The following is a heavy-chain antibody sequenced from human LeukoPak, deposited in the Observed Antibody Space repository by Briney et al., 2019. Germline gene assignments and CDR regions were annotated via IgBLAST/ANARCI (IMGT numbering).Heavy chain of an antibody. Sequence: PSETLSLTCAVYGGSFSGYIWGWIRQPPGKGLEWIGEINRSGSPNYNPSLKSRVTISVDTSKNQFSLNLSSVTAADTAVYYCARHNSGSSADYWGQGTLVTVSS. CDR3: ARHNSGSSADY. J-gene: IGHJ4*02. D-gene: IGHD6-13*01. CDR2: INRSGSP. CDR1: GGSFSGYI. V-gene: IGHV4-34*01.